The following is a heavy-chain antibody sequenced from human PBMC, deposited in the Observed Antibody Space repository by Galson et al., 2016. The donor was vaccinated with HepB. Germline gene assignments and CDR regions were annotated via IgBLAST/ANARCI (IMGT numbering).Heavy chain of an antibody. Sequence: TLSLTCTVSGGSISGGAYYWSWIRQHPGKGLEWIGYIYHSGGTYYNPSLKSRVSMSVDTSKNQFSLKLSSVTAADTAVYYCAREVKGSAPDYWGQGTLVTVSS. J-gene: IGHJ4*02. CDR3: AREVKGSAPDY. CDR1: GGSISGGAYY. CDR2: IYHSGGT. D-gene: IGHD2-15*01. V-gene: IGHV4-31*03.